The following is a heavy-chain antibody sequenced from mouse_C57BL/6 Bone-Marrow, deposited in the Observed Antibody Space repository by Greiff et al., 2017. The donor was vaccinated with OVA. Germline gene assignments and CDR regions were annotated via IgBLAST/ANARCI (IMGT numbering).Heavy chain of an antibody. D-gene: IGHD2-4*01. J-gene: IGHJ2*02. V-gene: IGHV1-55*01. CDR3: ASSNYDCDVDY. CDR2: IYPGSGST. CDR1: GYTFTSYW. Sequence: QVQLQQPGAELVKPGASVKMSCKASGYTFTSYWITWVKQRPGQGLEWIGDIYPGSGSTNYNEKFKSKATLTVDTSSSTAYMQLRRLTSEDSAVYVCASSNYDCDVDYWGQGTSLTVSS.